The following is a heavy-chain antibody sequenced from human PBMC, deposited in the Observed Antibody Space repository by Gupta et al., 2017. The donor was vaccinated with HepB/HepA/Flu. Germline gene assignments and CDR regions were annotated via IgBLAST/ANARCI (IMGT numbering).Heavy chain of an antibody. J-gene: IGHJ4*02. CDR1: GFTFSSYG. CDR3: AKEGVVPFGGRYFDY. D-gene: IGHD2-15*01. CDR2: ISYDGSNK. V-gene: IGHV3-30*18. Sequence: QVQLVESGGGVVQPGRSLRLSCAASGFTFSSYGMHWVRQAPGKGLEWVAVISYDGSNKYYADSVKGRFTISRDNSKNTLYLQMNSLRAEDTAVYYCAKEGVVPFGGRYFDYWGQGTLVTVSS.